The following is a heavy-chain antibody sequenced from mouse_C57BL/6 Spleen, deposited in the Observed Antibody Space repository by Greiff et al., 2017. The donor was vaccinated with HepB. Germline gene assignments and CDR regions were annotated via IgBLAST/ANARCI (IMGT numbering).Heavy chain of an antibody. D-gene: IGHD1-1*01. CDR1: GFTFSSYT. J-gene: IGHJ1*03. CDR2: ISGGGGNT. Sequence: DVKLVESGGGLVKPGGSLKLSCAASGFTFSSYTMSWVRQTPEKRLEWVATISGGGGNTYYPDSVKGRFTISRDNAKNTLYLQMSSLRSEDTALYYCARTPKYEGYYYGSSYGYFDVWGTGTTVTVSS. CDR3: ARTPKYEGYYYGSSYGYFDV. V-gene: IGHV5-9*01.